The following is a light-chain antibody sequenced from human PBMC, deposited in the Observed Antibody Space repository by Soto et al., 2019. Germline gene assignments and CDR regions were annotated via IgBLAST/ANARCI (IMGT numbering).Light chain of an antibody. J-gene: IGKJ5*01. Sequence: DIQMTQSPSSLSASVGDRVTITCRASQGISNYLAWYQQKPGKVPKLLIYAAFTLQSGAPSRFSGSGFGTDFTLTISSLQSEDFAVYYCHQYDNWPKTFGQGTRLEIK. CDR1: QGISNY. CDR2: AAF. V-gene: IGKV1-27*01. CDR3: HQYDNWPKT.